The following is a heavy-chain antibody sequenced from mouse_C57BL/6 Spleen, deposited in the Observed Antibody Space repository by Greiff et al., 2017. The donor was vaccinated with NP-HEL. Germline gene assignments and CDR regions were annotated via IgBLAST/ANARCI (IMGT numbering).Heavy chain of an antibody. V-gene: IGHV2-5*01. CDR1: GFSLTSYG. Sequence: VQVVESGPGLVQPSQSLSITCTVSGFSLTSYGVHWVRQSPGKGLEWLGVIWRGGSTDYNAAFMSRLSITKDNSKSQVFFKMNSLQADDTAIYYCAKRGIYDGPWFAYWGQGTLVTVSA. CDR2: IWRGGST. J-gene: IGHJ3*01. CDR3: AKRGIYDGPWFAY. D-gene: IGHD2-3*01.